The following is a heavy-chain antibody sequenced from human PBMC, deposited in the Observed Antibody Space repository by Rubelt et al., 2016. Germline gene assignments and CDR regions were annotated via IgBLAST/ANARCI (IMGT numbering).Heavy chain of an antibody. CDR2: IRTYNSKT. Sequence: QVQLVQSGAEVKKPGASVKVSCQASGYTFTTYGISWVRQAPGQGLEWIVWIRTYNSKTNYAQKLQGRVTMTTDTSTSTAYMELRSLRSDDTAMYFCARGYCSSANCLFNWFDPWGQGTLVTVSS. D-gene: IGHD2-2*01. J-gene: IGHJ5*02. V-gene: IGHV1-18*01. CDR1: GYTFTTYG. CDR3: ARGYCSSANCLFNWFDP.